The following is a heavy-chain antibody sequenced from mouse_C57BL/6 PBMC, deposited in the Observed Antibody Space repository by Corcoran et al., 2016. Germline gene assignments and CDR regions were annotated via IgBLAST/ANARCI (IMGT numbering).Heavy chain of an antibody. J-gene: IGHJ1*03. D-gene: IGHD2-3*01. CDR1: GYTFTSYG. CDR2: IYPRSGNT. CDR3: AREGWDGYYVNFDV. Sequence: QVQLQQSGAELARPGASVKLSCKASGYTFTSYGISWVKQRTGQGIEWIGEIYPRSGNTYYNEKFKGKATLTADKSSSTAYMEIRSLTSEDSAVYCWAREGWDGYYVNFDVWGTGTTVTVSS. V-gene: IGHV1-81*01.